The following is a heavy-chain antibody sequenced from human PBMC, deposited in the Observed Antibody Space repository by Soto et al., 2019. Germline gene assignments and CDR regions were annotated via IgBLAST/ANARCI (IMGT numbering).Heavy chain of an antibody. J-gene: IGHJ6*03. CDR2: IYPGDSDT. CDR3: ARQSSSSPRGPDYYYYYMDV. D-gene: IGHD6-6*01. V-gene: IGHV5-51*01. Sequence: PGESLKISCKGSGYSFTSYWIGWVRQMPGKGLEWMGIIYPGDSDTRYSPSFQGQVTISADKSISTAYLQWSSLKASDTAMYYCARQSSSSPRGPDYYYYYMDVWGKGTTVTVSS. CDR1: GYSFTSYW.